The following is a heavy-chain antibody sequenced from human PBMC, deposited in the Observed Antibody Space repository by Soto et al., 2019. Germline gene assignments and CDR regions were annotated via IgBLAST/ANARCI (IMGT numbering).Heavy chain of an antibody. V-gene: IGHV5-51*01. CDR3: ASNVGASSLKDYYYYGMDV. CDR1: GHSFTTYW. J-gene: IGHJ6*02. Sequence: GESLKISCKGSGHSFTTYWIGWVRQMPGKGLEWMGIIYPGDSDTRYSPSFQGQVTISADKSISTAYLQWSSLKASDTAMYYCASNVGASSLKDYYYYGMDVWGQGTTVTVSS. D-gene: IGHD1-26*01. CDR2: IYPGDSDT.